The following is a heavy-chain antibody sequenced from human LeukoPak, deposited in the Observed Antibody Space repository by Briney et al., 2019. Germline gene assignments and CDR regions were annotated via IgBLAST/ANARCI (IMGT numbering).Heavy chain of an antibody. J-gene: IGHJ4*02. CDR3: ARFARSPDC. CDR1: GFTFSSYW. Sequence: GGSLRLSCAASGFTFSSYWMTWVRQAPGKGLEWVANIKEDGSEKNYVDSVKGRFTISRGNAKNSLYLQMNSLRAEDTAVYYCARFARSPDCWGQGTLVTVSS. V-gene: IGHV3-7*01. D-gene: IGHD3-10*01. CDR2: IKEDGSEK.